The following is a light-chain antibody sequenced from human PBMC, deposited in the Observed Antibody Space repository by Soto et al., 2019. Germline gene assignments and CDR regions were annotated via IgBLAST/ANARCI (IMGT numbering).Light chain of an antibody. J-gene: IGKJ2*01. CDR3: QHYNHWPPNT. Sequence: DIVMTQSPDTLSVSPGERATLSCRASESVRSNLAWYHQQRGQAPRLVIYDASTRATGVPARISGSGSGTEFTLSIRSLQSEDLGDYYCQHYNHWPPNTFGQGTKLEMK. CDR1: ESVRSN. V-gene: IGKV3-15*01. CDR2: DAS.